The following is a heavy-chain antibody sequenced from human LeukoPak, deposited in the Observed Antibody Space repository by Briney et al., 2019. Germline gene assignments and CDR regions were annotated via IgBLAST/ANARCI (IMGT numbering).Heavy chain of an antibody. J-gene: IGHJ4*02. V-gene: IGHV1-24*01. CDR2: FDAENDET. CDR1: EYTVTELS. Sequence: ASVKVSCKVSEYTVTELSFHWVRQAPGEGLEWMGGFDAENDETIYAQKFQGRVTVTQDTSTDTAYMELSSLRSEDTAVYYCATEKAWNHGGFDYWGQGTPVIVYS. D-gene: IGHD1-14*01. CDR3: ATEKAWNHGGFDY.